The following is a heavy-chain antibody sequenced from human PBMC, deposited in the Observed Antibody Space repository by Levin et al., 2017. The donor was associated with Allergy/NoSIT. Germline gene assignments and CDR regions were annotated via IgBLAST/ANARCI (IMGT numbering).Heavy chain of an antibody. J-gene: IGHJ4*02. CDR3: AREKTRWGDDYDNGGYHV. CDR2: FYYSGTT. D-gene: IGHD3-22*01. CDR1: GASVRSGTYY. Sequence: PSETLSLTCTVSGASVRSGTYYWNWIRQSPGKGLEWIGHFYYSGTTNYKASLKSRVTISADTSKNQFSMSLTSVTAADTAVYYCAREKTRWGDDYDNGGYHVWGQGTLVTVSS. V-gene: IGHV4-61*01.